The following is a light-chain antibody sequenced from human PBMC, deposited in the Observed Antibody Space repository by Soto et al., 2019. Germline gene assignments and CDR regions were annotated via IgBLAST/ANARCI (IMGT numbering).Light chain of an antibody. CDR1: QSISSW. CDR3: QQYTTYPWT. CDR2: DVS. V-gene: IGKV1-5*01. J-gene: IGKJ1*01. Sequence: IQMTQSPSTLSASVRDRVTITCRASQSISSWLAWYQQKPGQAPKLLMYDVSRLESGVPSRFSGSGSGTEFTLTISSLEPDDFATYYCQQYTTYPWTFGLGTKVDIK.